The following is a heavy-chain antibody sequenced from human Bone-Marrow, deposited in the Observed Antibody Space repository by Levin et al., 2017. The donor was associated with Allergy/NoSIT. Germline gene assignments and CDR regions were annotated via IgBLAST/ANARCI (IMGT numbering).Heavy chain of an antibody. CDR3: ARDYYGSGSYYLAGY. J-gene: IGHJ4*02. CDR2: IIPIFGTA. Sequence: SVKVSCKASGGTFSSYAISWVRQAPGQGLEWMGGIIPIFGTANYAQKFQGRVTITADESTSTAYMELSSLRSEDTAVYYCARDYYGSGSYYLAGYWGQGTLVTVSS. CDR1: GGTFSSYA. V-gene: IGHV1-69*13. D-gene: IGHD3-10*01.